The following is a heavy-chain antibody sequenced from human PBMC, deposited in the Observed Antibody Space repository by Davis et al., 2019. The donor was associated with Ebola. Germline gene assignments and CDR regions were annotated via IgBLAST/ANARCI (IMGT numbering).Heavy chain of an antibody. CDR1: GFTFSSYE. CDR2: IGSSGNII. CDR3: ARGWGWLY. V-gene: IGHV3-48*03. Sequence: GESLKISCVASGFTFSSYEMNWVRQAPGKGLEWVSYIGSSGNIINYADSVRGRFTISGDNVKNSLYLQMNSLRVEDTAIYYCARGWGWLYWGQGTPVTVSS. D-gene: IGHD5-24*01. J-gene: IGHJ4*02.